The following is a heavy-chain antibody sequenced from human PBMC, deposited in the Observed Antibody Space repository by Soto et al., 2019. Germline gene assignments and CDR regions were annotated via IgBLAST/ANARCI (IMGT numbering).Heavy chain of an antibody. CDR1: GGSISSGGYY. Sequence: QVQLQESGPGLVKPSQTLSLTCTVSGGSISSGGYYWSWIRQHPGKGLEWIGYIYYSGSTYYNPSLKSRVTISVDTSKNQFSLKLSSVTAADTAVYYCVRDVVGGDYEWGKGWFDPWGQGTLVTVSS. CDR2: IYYSGST. V-gene: IGHV4-31*03. CDR3: VRDVVGGDYEWGKGWFDP. D-gene: IGHD4-17*01. J-gene: IGHJ5*02.